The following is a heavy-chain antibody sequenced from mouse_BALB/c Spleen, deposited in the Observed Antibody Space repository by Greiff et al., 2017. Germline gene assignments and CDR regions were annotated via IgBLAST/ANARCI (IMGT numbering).Heavy chain of an antibody. Sequence: QVQLQQSGPELVKPGASVRISCKASGYTFTSYYIHWVKQRPGQGLEWIGWIYPGDGDTNYNGKFKGKATLTADKSSSTAYMQLSSLTSEDSAVYFCARGVYYGYVGYFDVWGAGTTVTVSS. V-gene: IGHV1S56*01. J-gene: IGHJ1*01. CDR2: IYPGDGDT. CDR1: GYTFTSYY. D-gene: IGHD1-2*01. CDR3: ARGVYYGYVGYFDV.